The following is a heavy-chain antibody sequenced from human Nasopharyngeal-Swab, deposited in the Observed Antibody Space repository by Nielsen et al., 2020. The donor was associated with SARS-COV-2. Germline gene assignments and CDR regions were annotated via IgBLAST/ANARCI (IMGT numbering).Heavy chain of an antibody. J-gene: IGHJ2*01. Sequence: SETLSLTCTLSGGSMSSGDYYWSCIRQPPGKGLEWIGNMYYNGNTYFNPSLKSRVSMTGDTSKTQFSLTLTSVTGADTAVYYCARVYYDSSGNYQIHWHFDLWGPGTLVTVSS. V-gene: IGHV4-30-4*01. CDR2: MYYNGNT. CDR3: ARVYYDSSGNYQIHWHFDL. CDR1: GGSMSSGDYY. D-gene: IGHD3-22*01.